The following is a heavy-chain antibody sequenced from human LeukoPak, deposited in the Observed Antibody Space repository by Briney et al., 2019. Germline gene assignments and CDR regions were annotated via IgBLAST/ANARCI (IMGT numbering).Heavy chain of an antibody. Sequence: GGSLRLSCAASGFTFNSYALNWVRQAPRKWLQWVSFISGGGGTTDYAESVKGRFTISRNNYKKMLYLQMNSLRAEDTAVYYCAKVHTSGWSRTSYSFDSWGQGTLVTVSS. J-gene: IGHJ4*02. D-gene: IGHD6-19*01. CDR2: ISGGGGTT. V-gene: IGHV3-23*01. CDR3: AKVHTSGWSRTSYSFDS. CDR1: GFTFNSYA.